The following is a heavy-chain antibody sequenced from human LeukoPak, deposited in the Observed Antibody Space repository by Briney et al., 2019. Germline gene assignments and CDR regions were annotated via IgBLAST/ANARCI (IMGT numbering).Heavy chain of an antibody. V-gene: IGHV1-2*02. Sequence: ASVTVSCKASGYTFTGYYIHWVRQAPGQGLEWKGWIYPYSGDTNYAQNFRGRVTMTRDTSISTAYMELSSLKSDDTAVYYCARDRNSGSSLDIWGQGTMLTVSS. J-gene: IGHJ3*02. CDR3: ARDRNSGSSLDI. CDR2: IYPYSGDT. D-gene: IGHD6-6*01. CDR1: GYTFTGYY.